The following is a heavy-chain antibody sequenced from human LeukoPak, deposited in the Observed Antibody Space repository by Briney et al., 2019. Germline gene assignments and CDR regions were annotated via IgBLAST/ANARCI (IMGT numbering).Heavy chain of an antibody. D-gene: IGHD6-19*01. CDR1: GFTFGSYA. Sequence: GGSLRLSCAASGFTFGSYAMNWVRQAPGKGLEWVSTISGDGGDTHYADSVKGRFTISRANSKNTLSLQMNSLRAEDTAVYYCAKSGSRDWDYIEYWGQGTLVTASS. CDR3: AKSGSRDWDYIEY. J-gene: IGHJ4*02. V-gene: IGHV3-23*01. CDR2: ISGDGGDT.